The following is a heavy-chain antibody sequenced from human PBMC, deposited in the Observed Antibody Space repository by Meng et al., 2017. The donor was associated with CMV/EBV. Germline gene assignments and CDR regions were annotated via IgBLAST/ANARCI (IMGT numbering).Heavy chain of an antibody. V-gene: IGHV5-51*01. CDR3: ASTTGNDIGYFDY. CDR1: GYRFTSYC. J-gene: IGHJ4*02. Sequence: CKGSGYRFTSYCIGWVRQMPGKGLEWMGIIYPGDSDTRYSPSFQGQVTISADKSISTAYLQWSSLKASDTAMYYCASTTGNDIGYFDYWGQGTLVTVSS. CDR2: IYPGDSDT. D-gene: IGHD1-1*01.